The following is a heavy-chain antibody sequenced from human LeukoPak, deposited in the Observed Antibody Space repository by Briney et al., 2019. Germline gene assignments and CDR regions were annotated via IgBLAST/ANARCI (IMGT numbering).Heavy chain of an antibody. D-gene: IGHD5-12*01. Sequence: GGSLRLSCAASGFNFRSYSMNWVRQAPGKGLEWLSYISSSSGSIYYADSVKGRFTISRDNAKNSLYLQMNSLRAEDTAVYYCARASGQGDWFDPWGQGTLVTVSS. J-gene: IGHJ5*02. CDR2: ISSSSGSI. CDR3: ARASGQGDWFDP. CDR1: GFNFRSYS. V-gene: IGHV3-48*04.